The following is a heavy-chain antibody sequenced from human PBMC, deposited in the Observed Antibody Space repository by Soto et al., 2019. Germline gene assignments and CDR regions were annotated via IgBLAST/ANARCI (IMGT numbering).Heavy chain of an antibody. D-gene: IGHD3-16*02. Sequence: EVQLLESGGGLVQPGGSLRLSCAASGFTFSSYAMSWVRQAPGKGLEWVSDISGRGGSTNYADSVKGRFTISRDNSKNTLYLQMNSLRAEDTAVYYCGKAGGVIVRYYSYMDVWGKGTTVTVSS. J-gene: IGHJ6*03. CDR1: GFTFSSYA. CDR3: GKAGGVIVRYYSYMDV. CDR2: ISGRGGST. V-gene: IGHV3-23*01.